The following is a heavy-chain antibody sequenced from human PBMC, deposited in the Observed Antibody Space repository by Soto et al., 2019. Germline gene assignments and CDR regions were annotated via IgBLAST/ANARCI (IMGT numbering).Heavy chain of an antibody. J-gene: IGHJ4*02. D-gene: IGHD5-18*01. CDR2: TYYRSRWYN. V-gene: IGHV6-1*01. CDR1: GDSVSSNGAS. Sequence: SQTLSLTCAISGDSVSSNGASWHWIRQYPSRGLEWLGRTYYRSRWYNDYAESVKSRITINADTSKNQLSLQMNSVSPEDTALYYCARSNSYGPPLDYWGQGALVTVSS. CDR3: ARSNSYGPPLDY.